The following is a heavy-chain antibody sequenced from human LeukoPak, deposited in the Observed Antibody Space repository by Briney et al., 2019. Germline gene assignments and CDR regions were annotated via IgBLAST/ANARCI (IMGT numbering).Heavy chain of an antibody. CDR1: GYTLTELS. V-gene: IGHV1-24*01. Sequence: EASVNVSCTVSGYTLTELSMHWVRQAPGKGRGWMGGFDPEDGETIYAQKFQGRVTMTEDTSTDTAYMELSSLRSEDTAVYYCATVGGVVPAAIHYYYYGMDVWGQGTTVTVSS. J-gene: IGHJ6*02. CDR2: FDPEDGET. D-gene: IGHD2-2*02. CDR3: ATVGGVVPAAIHYYYYGMDV.